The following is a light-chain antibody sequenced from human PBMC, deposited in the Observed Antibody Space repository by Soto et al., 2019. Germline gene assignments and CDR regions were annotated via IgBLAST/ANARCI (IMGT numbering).Light chain of an antibody. CDR3: ASWDVSLNGLYV. CDR2: NNN. Sequence: QPVLTQPPSASGTPGQRVTISCSGSSSNIGSGTVNWYQQLPGTAPKLLIYNNNQWPSGVPDRFSGSKSGTSASLAISGLQSEDEADYYCASWDVSLNGLYVLGTGTKVTVL. CDR1: SSNIGSGT. V-gene: IGLV1-44*01. J-gene: IGLJ1*01.